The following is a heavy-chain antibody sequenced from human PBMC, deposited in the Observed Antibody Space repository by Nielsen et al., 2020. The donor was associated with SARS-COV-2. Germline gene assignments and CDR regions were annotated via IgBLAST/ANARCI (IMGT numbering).Heavy chain of an antibody. Sequence: GGSLRLSCAASGFTFSDYYMSWIRQAPGKGLEWVSYISSSGSTIYYADSVKGRFTISRDNAKNSLYLQMNSLRAEDTALYYCAKTSVVAATLARAAFDIWGQGTMVTVSS. V-gene: IGHV3-11*01. D-gene: IGHD2-15*01. CDR3: AKTSVVAATLARAAFDI. J-gene: IGHJ3*02. CDR2: ISSSGSTI. CDR1: GFTFSDYY.